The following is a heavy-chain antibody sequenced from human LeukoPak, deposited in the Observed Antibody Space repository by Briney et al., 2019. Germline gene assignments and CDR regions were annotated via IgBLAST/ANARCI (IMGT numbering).Heavy chain of an antibody. J-gene: IGHJ5*02. CDR2: IYTSGST. CDR3: ASTSGRGTRFLEWPGWFDP. D-gene: IGHD3-3*01. CDR1: GGSISSYY. V-gene: IGHV4-4*07. Sequence: SETLSLTCTVSGGSISSYYWSWIRQPAGKGLEWIGRIYTSGSTNYNPSLKSRVTMSVDTSKNLFSLKLSSVTAADTAVYYCASTSGRGTRFLEWPGWFDPWGQGTLVTVSS.